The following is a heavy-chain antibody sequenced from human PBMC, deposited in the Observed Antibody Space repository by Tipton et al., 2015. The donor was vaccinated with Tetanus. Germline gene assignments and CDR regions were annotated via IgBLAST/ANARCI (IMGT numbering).Heavy chain of an antibody. Sequence: SLRLSCAASGFTFNGYGMHWVRQAPGKGLEWLALVWYDGSKQYYADSVKGRFIITRDNSKNTLDLQMNSLRAEDTAVYYCARSGPGGGGNSFLDYWGQGTLVTVSS. D-gene: IGHD4-23*01. J-gene: IGHJ4*02. CDR3: ARSGPGGGGNSFLDY. V-gene: IGHV3-33*01. CDR2: VWYDGSKQ. CDR1: GFTFNGYG.